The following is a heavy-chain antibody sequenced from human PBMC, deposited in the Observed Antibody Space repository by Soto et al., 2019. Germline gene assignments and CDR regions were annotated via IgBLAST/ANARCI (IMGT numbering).Heavy chain of an antibody. CDR3: AKDTRGSGWYGGAFDI. J-gene: IGHJ3*02. CDR2: ISYDGSNK. D-gene: IGHD6-19*01. Sequence: PGGSLRLSCAASGFTFSSYGMRWVRQAPGKGLEWVAVISYDGSNKYYADSVKGRFTISRDNSKNTLYLQMNSLRAEDTAVYYCAKDTRGSGWYGGAFDIWGQGTMVTVSS. V-gene: IGHV3-30*18. CDR1: GFTFSSYG.